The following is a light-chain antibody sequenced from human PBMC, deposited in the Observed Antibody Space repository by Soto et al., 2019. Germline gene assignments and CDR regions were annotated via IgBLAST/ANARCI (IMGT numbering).Light chain of an antibody. CDR2: EAS. Sequence: DIQMTQSPSTLSAYVGDRVTITCRASQSISSSLAWYQQKPGKAPKLLIYEASNLQSGVPSRFSGSGSGADFTLTISSLQPDDFASYYCQQYRFYWTFGQGTKVEIK. V-gene: IGKV1-5*03. CDR3: QQYRFYWT. J-gene: IGKJ1*01. CDR1: QSISSS.